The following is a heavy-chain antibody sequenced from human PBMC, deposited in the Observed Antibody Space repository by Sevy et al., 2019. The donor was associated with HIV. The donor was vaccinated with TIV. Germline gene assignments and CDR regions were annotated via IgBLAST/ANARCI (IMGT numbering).Heavy chain of an antibody. CDR2: IYYTGST. Sequence: SETLSLSCSVSGGSISSDYWSWIRQPPGKGLEWIGYIYYTGSTNYNPTLSNRVTISVDTSKNQFSLKVRSVTAADTAVYYCARHERDGNSGAGFDYWGQGTLVTVSS. D-gene: IGHD4-17*01. CDR1: GGSISSDY. J-gene: IGHJ4*02. V-gene: IGHV4-59*08. CDR3: ARHERDGNSGAGFDY.